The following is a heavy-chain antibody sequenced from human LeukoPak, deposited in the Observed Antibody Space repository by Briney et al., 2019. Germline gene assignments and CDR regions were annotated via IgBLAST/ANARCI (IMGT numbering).Heavy chain of an antibody. V-gene: IGHV3-23*01. CDR2: ISGSGGST. CDR3: AKIETATGSVD. J-gene: IGHJ4*02. Sequence: PGGSLRLSCAASGFIFSSYAMSWVRQAPGKGLEWVSTISGSGGSTYYADSVKGRFTISRDDSKNTLYLQMNSLRAEDTAVYYCAKIETATGSVDWGQGTLVTVSS. D-gene: IGHD6-13*01. CDR1: GFIFSSYA.